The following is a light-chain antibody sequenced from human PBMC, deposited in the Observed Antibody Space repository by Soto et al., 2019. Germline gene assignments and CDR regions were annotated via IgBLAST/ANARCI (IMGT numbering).Light chain of an antibody. Sequence: QSALTQPASVSGSAGQSITISCSGTMRDVGAYNLVSWYQQHPGTAPKLIIYEVSNRPSGVSNRFSGSKSGNTASLTISGLQAEDEADYYCSSYTSSSTYVFGTGTKLTVL. J-gene: IGLJ1*01. CDR2: EVS. V-gene: IGLV2-14*01. CDR1: MRDVGAYNL. CDR3: SSYTSSSTYV.